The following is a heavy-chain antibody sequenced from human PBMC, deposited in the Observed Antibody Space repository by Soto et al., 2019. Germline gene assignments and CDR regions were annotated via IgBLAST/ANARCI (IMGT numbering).Heavy chain of an antibody. CDR1: GYTFTDYY. D-gene: IGHD3-16*01. J-gene: IGHJ4*02. Sequence: QVQLVQSGAEVKKPGASVKVSCKASGYTFTDYYIHWVRQAPGQGLEWMGLINPSGGSASYAQKFRGRVTMTRDTSTSTVYMELSSLSSEDTAVYYCAGDHPLGGGPKRDFEYWGQGTLVTVSS. CDR3: AGDHPLGGGPKRDFEY. V-gene: IGHV1-46*01. CDR2: INPSGGSA.